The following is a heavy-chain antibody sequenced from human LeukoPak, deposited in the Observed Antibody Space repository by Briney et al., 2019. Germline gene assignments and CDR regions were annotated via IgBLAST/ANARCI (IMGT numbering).Heavy chain of an antibody. CDR3: ATLIAAAGTNSDY. Sequence: SETLSPTCAVSGGSVSSSNWWRWVRQPPGKGLEWSGEMYHSGSTNYNPSLKSRVTISVDKSKNQFSLKLSSVTAADTAVYYCATLIAAAGTNSDYWGQGTLVTVSS. CDR2: MYHSGST. CDR1: GGSVSSSNW. V-gene: IGHV4-4*02. D-gene: IGHD6-13*01. J-gene: IGHJ4*02.